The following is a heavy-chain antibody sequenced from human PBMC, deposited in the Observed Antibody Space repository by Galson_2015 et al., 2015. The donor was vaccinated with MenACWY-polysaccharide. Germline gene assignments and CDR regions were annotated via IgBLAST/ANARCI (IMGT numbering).Heavy chain of an antibody. J-gene: IGHJ4*02. Sequence: SLRLSCATSGFTFDDYAMHWVRQVPGKGLEWVSGINWNSGNIGYADSVRGRFTISRDSTKNSLYLQMNTPRPEDTALYYCARDGRSSGWDFFDYWGQGTLVTVSS. CDR2: INWNSGNI. CDR1: GFTFDDYA. CDR3: ARDGRSSGWDFFDY. V-gene: IGHV3-9*01. D-gene: IGHD6-19*01.